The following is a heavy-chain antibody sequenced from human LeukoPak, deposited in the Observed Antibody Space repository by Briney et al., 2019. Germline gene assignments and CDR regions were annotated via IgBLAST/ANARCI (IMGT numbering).Heavy chain of an antibody. CDR1: GFTFSSYW. D-gene: IGHD2-21*02. CDR2: IKQDGSEK. V-gene: IGHV3-7*01. Sequence: GGSLRLSCTASGFTFSSYWMTWVRQAPGKGLEWVANIKQDGSEKYYVDSVKGRFTISRDNAKSSLYLQMNSLRPEDTAVYYCARDPVVTAKCWGQGTLVTVSS. CDR3: ARDPVVTAKC. J-gene: IGHJ4*02.